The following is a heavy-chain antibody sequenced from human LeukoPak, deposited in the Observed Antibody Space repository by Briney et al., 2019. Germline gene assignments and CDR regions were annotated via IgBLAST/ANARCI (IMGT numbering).Heavy chain of an antibody. V-gene: IGHV4-59*01. CDR3: ARGEPYYYGSGTLVDYFDY. Sequence: SETLSLTCTVSGGSISSYYWSWIRQPPGKGLEWIGYISYSGSTNHNPSLKGRVTISVDTSKNQFSLKLNSVTAADTAVYYCARGEPYYYGSGTLVDYFDYWGQGTLVTVSS. CDR2: ISYSGST. D-gene: IGHD3-10*01. J-gene: IGHJ4*02. CDR1: GGSISSYY.